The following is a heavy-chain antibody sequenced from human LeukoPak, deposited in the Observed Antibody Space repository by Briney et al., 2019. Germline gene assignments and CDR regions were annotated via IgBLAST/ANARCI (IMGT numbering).Heavy chain of an antibody. Sequence: PGGSLRLSCAASGFTFRSYSMNWVRQAPGKGLEWVANIKQDESEKYYVDSVKGRFTISRDNGKNSLYLQMNSLRAEDTAVYYCARDYSGYHYMDVWGKGTTVTISS. J-gene: IGHJ6*03. CDR1: GFTFRSYS. CDR3: ARDYSGYHYMDV. D-gene: IGHD3-10*01. CDR2: IKQDESEK. V-gene: IGHV3-7*01.